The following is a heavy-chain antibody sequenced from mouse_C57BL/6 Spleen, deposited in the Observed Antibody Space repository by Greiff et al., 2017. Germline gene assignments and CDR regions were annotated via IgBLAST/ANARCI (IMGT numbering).Heavy chain of an antibody. D-gene: IGHD3-2*02. J-gene: IGHJ3*01. CDR2: ILPGSGST. V-gene: IGHV1-9*01. Sequence: QVQLQQSGAELMKPGASVKLSCKATGYTFTGYWIEWVKQRPGHGLEWIGEILPGSGSTNYNEKFKGKATFTADTSSNTAYMQLSSLTTEDSAIXYCARLSTAQATSAWFAYWGQGTLVTVSA. CDR3: ARLSTAQATSAWFAY. CDR1: GYTFTGYW.